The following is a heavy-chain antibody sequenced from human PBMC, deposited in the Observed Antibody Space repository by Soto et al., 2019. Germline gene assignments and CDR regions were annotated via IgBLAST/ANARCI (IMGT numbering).Heavy chain of an antibody. CDR3: ARAPGIAAAGTSWWFDP. J-gene: IGHJ5*02. V-gene: IGHV1-18*01. D-gene: IGHD6-13*01. CDR2: ISAYNGNT. CDR1: GYTFTSYG. Sequence: ASVKVSCKASGYTFTSYGISWVRQAPGQGLEWMGWISAYNGNTNYAQKLQGRVTMTTDTSTSTAYMELRSLRSDDTAVYYCARAPGIAAAGTSWWFDPWGQGTLVTVSS.